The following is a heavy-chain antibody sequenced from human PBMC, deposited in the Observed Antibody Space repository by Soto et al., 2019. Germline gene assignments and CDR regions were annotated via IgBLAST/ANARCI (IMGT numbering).Heavy chain of an antibody. D-gene: IGHD6-6*01. V-gene: IGHV4-39*01. CDR2: IYYSGST. J-gene: IGHJ4*02. CDR3: ASVAARPDGSGY. CDR1: GGSISSSSYY. Sequence: PSETLSLTCTVSGGSISSSSYYWGWIRQPPGKGLEWIGSIYYSGSTYYNPSLKSRVTISVDTSKNQFSLKLSSVTAADTAVYYCASVAARPDGSGYWGQGTLVTVSS.